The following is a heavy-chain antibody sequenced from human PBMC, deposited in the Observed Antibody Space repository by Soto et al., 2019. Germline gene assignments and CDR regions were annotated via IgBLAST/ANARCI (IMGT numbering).Heavy chain of an antibody. D-gene: IGHD4-17*01. V-gene: IGHV2-5*02. CDR3: AHYGVEGDWFDP. CDR1: GFSLSTSGVG. CDR2: IYWDDDK. J-gene: IGHJ5*02. Sequence: QITLKESGPTLVKPTQTLTLTCTFSGFSLSTSGVGVGWIRQPPGKALEWLALIYWDDDKRYSPSLKSRLTITKDTSNSQVVLTMTHMDPVDTATYYGAHYGVEGDWFDPWGQETLVTVSS.